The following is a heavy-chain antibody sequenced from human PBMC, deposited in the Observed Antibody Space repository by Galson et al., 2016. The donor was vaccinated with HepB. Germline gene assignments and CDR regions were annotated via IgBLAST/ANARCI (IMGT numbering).Heavy chain of an antibody. CDR3: SREMTGSYFD. Sequence: SLRLSCAASGFTFNAHLMSWVHQAPGKGLEWVANIRGDGIVSYYAESVRGRFTISRDNAKNSLYLQMNGLRVDETAVYYCSREMTGSYFDWGQGTLVTVSS. CDR1: GFTFNAHL. J-gene: IGHJ4*02. CDR2: IRGDGIVS. V-gene: IGHV3-7*01. D-gene: IGHD3-10*01.